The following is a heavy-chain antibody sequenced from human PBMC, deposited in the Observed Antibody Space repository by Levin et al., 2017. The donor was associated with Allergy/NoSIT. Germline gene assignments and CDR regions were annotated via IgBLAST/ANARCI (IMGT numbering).Heavy chain of an antibody. CDR1: GFTFSTYE. Sequence: GGSLRLSCAASGFTFSTYEMNWVRQAPGKGLEWVSYISSSGSTIYYADSVKGRFTISRDKAKNSLYLQMNSLKAEDTAVYYCARRYCSSTSCLLDYWGQGTLVTVSS. D-gene: IGHD2-2*01. J-gene: IGHJ4*02. V-gene: IGHV3-48*03. CDR2: ISSSGSTI. CDR3: ARRYCSSTSCLLDY.